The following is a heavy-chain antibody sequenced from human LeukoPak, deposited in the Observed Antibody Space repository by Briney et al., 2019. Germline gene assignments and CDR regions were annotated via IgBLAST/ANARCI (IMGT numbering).Heavy chain of an antibody. V-gene: IGHV3-48*03. J-gene: IGHJ2*01. CDR3: ARSLHGGKVSWYFDL. CDR2: ITTGGTI. D-gene: IGHD4-23*01. Sequence: GGSLRLSCAASGFTFSSYEMSWVRQAPGKGLEWVSHITTGGTIYYADSVKGRFTISRDNAKNSLYLRVSSLRAEDTAVYHCARSLHGGKVSWYFDLWGRGTLVTVSS. CDR1: GFTFSSYE.